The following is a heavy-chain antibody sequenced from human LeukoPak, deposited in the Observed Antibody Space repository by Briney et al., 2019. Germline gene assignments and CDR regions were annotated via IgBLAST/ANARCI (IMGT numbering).Heavy chain of an antibody. V-gene: IGHV3-21*01. D-gene: IGHD2-2*02. J-gene: IGHJ5*02. CDR3: ASHYCSSTSCYTDWFDP. CDR1: GFTFSSYS. CDR2: ISSSSYI. Sequence: GGSLRLSCAAPGFTFSSYSMNWVRQAPGKGLEWVSSISSSSYIYYADSVKGRFTTSRDNAKNSLYLQMNSLRAEDTAVYYCASHYCSSTSCYTDWFDPWGQGTLVTVSS.